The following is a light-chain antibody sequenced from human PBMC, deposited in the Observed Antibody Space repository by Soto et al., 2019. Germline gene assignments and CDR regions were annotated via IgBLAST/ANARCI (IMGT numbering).Light chain of an antibody. Sequence: DIVLTQSPGTLSLSPGERATLSCRASQSVSSSYLAWYQQKPGQAPRLLIYGASSRATGIADRFSGSGSGTDFTLTISRLEPEDFAVYYCQQYGGSPYTFGQGTKMEIK. CDR2: GAS. J-gene: IGKJ2*01. V-gene: IGKV3-20*01. CDR1: QSVSSSY. CDR3: QQYGGSPYT.